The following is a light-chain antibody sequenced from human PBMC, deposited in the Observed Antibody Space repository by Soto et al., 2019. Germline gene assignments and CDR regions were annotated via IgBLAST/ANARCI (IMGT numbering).Light chain of an antibody. J-gene: IGKJ1*01. Sequence: EIVMTQSPATLSVSPGERATLSCRASQSVSSNLAWYQQKPGQAPRLLIYGASSRATGIPVRFSGSGSGTDFTLTINRVEPEDFAVYFCQQYAGSPRTLGQGTKVDIK. V-gene: IGKV3-20*01. CDR2: GAS. CDR1: QSVSSN. CDR3: QQYAGSPRT.